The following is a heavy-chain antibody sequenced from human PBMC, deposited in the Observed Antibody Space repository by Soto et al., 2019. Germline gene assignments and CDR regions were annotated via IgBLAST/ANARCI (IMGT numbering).Heavy chain of an antibody. CDR1: GFTFSSYA. D-gene: IGHD6-6*01. CDR3: ARARGSSSPFDY. CDR2: ISYDGSNK. V-gene: IGHV3-30-3*01. Sequence: QVRLVESGGGVVQPGRSLRLSCAASGFTFSSYAMHWVRQAPGKGLEWVAVISYDGSNKYYADSVKGRFTISRDNSKNTLYLQMNSLRAEDTAVYYCARARGSSSPFDYWGQGTLVTVSS. J-gene: IGHJ4*02.